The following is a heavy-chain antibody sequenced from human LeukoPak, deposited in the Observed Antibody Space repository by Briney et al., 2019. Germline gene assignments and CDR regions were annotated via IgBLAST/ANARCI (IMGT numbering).Heavy chain of an antibody. CDR3: AREAPYYYDSSGYSYFDY. Sequence: GVSLRLSCAASGFTVSSNYMSWVPQAPGKGLEWVSGIYSGGSPYYPDSVKGRFTISRDNSKNTLYLQMKSLRAEDTAVDYCAREAPYYYDSSGYSYFDYWGQGTLVTVSS. D-gene: IGHD3-22*01. CDR2: IYSGGSP. V-gene: IGHV3-53*01. J-gene: IGHJ4*02. CDR1: GFTVSSNY.